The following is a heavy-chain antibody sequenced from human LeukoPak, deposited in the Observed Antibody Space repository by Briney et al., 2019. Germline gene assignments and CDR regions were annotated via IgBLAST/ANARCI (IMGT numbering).Heavy chain of an antibody. CDR1: GFTFSSYA. CDR3: ARDFSSLLRTFDY. J-gene: IGHJ4*02. CDR2: ISYDGSNK. D-gene: IGHD2-15*01. V-gene: IGHV3-30-3*01. Sequence: PGGSLRLSCAASGFTFSSYAMHWVRQAPGEGLEWVAVISYDGSNKYYADSVKGRFTISRDNSKNTLYLQMNSLRAEDTAVYYCARDFSSLLRTFDYWGQGTLVTVSS.